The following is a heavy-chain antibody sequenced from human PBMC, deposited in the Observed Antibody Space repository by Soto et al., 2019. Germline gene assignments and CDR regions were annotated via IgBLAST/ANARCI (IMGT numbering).Heavy chain of an antibody. D-gene: IGHD3-9*01. CDR1: GFTFSDYY. J-gene: IGHJ5*02. CDR2: ISSSGSTI. Sequence: QVQLVESGGGLVKPGGSLRLSCAASGFTFSDYYMSWIRQAPGKGREWVSYISSSGSTIYYADSVKSRFTISRHNAKNSMYLQMNSLRAEDTAVYYCARDPADYDILTGYWFDPWGQGTLVTVSS. CDR3: ARDPADYDILTGYWFDP. V-gene: IGHV3-11*04.